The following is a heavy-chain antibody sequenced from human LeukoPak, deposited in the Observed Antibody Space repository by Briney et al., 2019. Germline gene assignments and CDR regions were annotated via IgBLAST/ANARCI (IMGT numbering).Heavy chain of an antibody. D-gene: IGHD2-15*01. CDR1: GGSISSSSYY. V-gene: IGHV4-39*01. CDR2: IYYSGST. CDR3: VIVVVAAPDYYFDY. Sequence: SETLSLTCTVSGGSISSSSYYWGWIRQPPGKGLEWIGSIYYSGSTYYNPSLKSRVTISLDTSKNQFSLTLSSVTAADTAVYYCVIVVVAAPDYYFDYWGQGTLVTVSS. J-gene: IGHJ4*02.